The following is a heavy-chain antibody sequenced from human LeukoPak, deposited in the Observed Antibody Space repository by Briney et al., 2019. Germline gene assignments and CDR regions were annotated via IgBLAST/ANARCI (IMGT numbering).Heavy chain of an antibody. V-gene: IGHV4-39*01. CDR2: IYYSGST. CDR3: ASIGYSSGWYDGAFDI. CDR1: GGSISSSSYY. J-gene: IGHJ3*02. Sequence: SETLSLTCTVSGGSISSSSYYWGWIRQPPGKGLEWIGSIYYSGSTYYNPSLKSRVTISVDTSKNQFSLKLSSVTAADTAVYYCASIGYSSGWYDGAFDIWGQGTMVTVSS. D-gene: IGHD6-19*01.